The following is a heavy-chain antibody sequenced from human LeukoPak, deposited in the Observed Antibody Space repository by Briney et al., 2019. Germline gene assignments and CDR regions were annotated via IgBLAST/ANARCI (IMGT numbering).Heavy chain of an antibody. CDR3: ARGGYGAHMG. CDR1: GFTFSSFW. V-gene: IGHV3-74*01. CDR2: LNSDGSTT. J-gene: IGHJ4*02. Sequence: GGSLRLSCAASGFTFSSFWMHWVHQVPGKGLVWVSGLNSDGSTTGYADSVRGRFTISRDNAKSTLYLQMNSLRAEDTAVYYCARGGYGAHMGWGQGTLVTVSS. D-gene: IGHD4-17*01.